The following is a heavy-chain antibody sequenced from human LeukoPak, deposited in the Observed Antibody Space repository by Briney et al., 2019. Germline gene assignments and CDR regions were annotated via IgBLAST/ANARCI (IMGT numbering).Heavy chain of an antibody. D-gene: IGHD3-22*01. Sequence: SETLSLTCTVSGGSMSGHYWSRIRQSPGKGLLWIGYIYYSGKTYYNPSLQSRVTISVDTSKNHFSLRLTSVTAADTALYYCARLLNNDGSGDPDTFDVWGQGTMVTVSS. V-gene: IGHV4-59*11. J-gene: IGHJ3*01. CDR1: GGSMSGHY. CDR3: ARLLNNDGSGDPDTFDV. CDR2: IYYSGKT.